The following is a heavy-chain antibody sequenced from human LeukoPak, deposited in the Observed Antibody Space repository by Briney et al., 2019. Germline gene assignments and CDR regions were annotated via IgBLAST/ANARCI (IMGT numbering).Heavy chain of an antibody. D-gene: IGHD5-18*01. J-gene: IGHJ4*02. V-gene: IGHV1-69*04. Sequence: SVKVSCKASGGTFSSYAISWVRQAPGQGLEWMGRIIPILGIANYAQKFQGRVTITADKSTSTAYMELSSLRSEDTAVYYCDTANVDTAMASGGNIFDYWGQGTLVTVSS. CDR1: GGTFSSYA. CDR2: IIPILGIA. CDR3: DTANVDTAMASGGNIFDY.